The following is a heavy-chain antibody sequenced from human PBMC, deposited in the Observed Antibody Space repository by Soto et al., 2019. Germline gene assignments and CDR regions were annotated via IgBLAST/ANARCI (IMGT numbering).Heavy chain of an antibody. D-gene: IGHD4-4*01. Sequence: PGGSLRLSCTASGFTFGDNAMSWFRQAPGKGLEWVGFIKSETYGGTVEYAASVKGRFTISRDDSKSIAYLQMNSLKTEDTALYYCARGHTVMDYWGQGILVTVSS. J-gene: IGHJ4*02. CDR1: GFTFGDNA. CDR2: IKSETYGGTV. V-gene: IGHV3-49*03. CDR3: ARGHTVMDY.